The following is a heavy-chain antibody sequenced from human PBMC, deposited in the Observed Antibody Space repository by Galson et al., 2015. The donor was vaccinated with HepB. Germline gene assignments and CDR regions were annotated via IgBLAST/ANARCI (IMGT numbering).Heavy chain of an antibody. CDR1: GYTFTGYY. V-gene: IGHV1-2*06. Sequence: SVKVSCKASGYTFTGYYMHWVRQAPGQGLEWMGRINPNSGGTNYAQKFQGRVTMTRGTSISTAYMELSRLRSDDTAVYYCARGFSRIFGVVIPKGYGMDVWGQGTTVTVSS. J-gene: IGHJ6*02. CDR2: INPNSGGT. D-gene: IGHD3-3*01. CDR3: ARGFSRIFGVVIPKGYGMDV.